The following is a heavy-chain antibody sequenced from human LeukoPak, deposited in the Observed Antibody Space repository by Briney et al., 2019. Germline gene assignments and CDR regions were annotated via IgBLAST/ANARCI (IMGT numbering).Heavy chain of an antibody. CDR3: ARVGDNWKIRFDY. J-gene: IGHJ4*02. CDR2: ISSSGSTI. CDR1: GFTFSSYA. V-gene: IGHV3-48*04. Sequence: GGSLRLSCAASGFTFSSYAMHWVRQAPGKGLEWVSYISSSGSTIYYADSVKGRFTISRDNAKNSLYLQMNSLRAEDTAVYYCARVGDNWKIRFDYWGQGTLVTVSS. D-gene: IGHD1-20*01.